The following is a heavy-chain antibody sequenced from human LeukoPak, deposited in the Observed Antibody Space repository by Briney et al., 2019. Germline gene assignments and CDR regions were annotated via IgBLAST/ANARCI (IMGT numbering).Heavy chain of an antibody. V-gene: IGHV1-2*02. CDR2: INPNSSGT. CDR1: GYTFTGYY. CDR3: ARVGSGSYSGSYYFDY. Sequence: ASVKVSCKASGYTFTGYYLHWVRQPPGQGLEWMGLINPNSSGTNYAQKFQGRVTMTRDTSISKAYMELSRLRSDDTAVYYCARVGSGSYSGSYYFDYWGQGTLVTVSS. J-gene: IGHJ4*02. D-gene: IGHD1-26*01.